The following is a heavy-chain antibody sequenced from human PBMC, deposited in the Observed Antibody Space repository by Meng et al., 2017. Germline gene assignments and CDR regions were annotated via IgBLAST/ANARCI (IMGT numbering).Heavy chain of an antibody. D-gene: IGHD4-17*01. CDR2: INGNDGGT. Sequence: PGRSLGLSCAASGFTFTSYAMGWVRLAPGKGLGWVSAINGNDGGTYYADSVQGRFTISRDNSKNTLFLQMNSLRAEDTAIYYCAKLNYDDYVDAFDFWGQGAMVTVSS. CDR3: AKLNYDDYVDAFDF. V-gene: IGHV3-23*01. CDR1: GFTFTSYA. J-gene: IGHJ3*01.